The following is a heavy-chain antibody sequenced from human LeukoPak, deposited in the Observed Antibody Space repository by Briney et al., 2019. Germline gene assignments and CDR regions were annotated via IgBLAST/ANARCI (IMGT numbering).Heavy chain of an antibody. CDR1: GFTFSSYA. V-gene: IGHV3-23*01. D-gene: IGHD2-8*01. J-gene: IGHJ4*01. CDR2: VTGRGVGT. Sequence: GEFLRLSCAASGFTFSSYALAWVRQAPGKGLEWVSAVTGRGVGTHYADSVKGRFTISRDNSKNMMYLQMNSLRAEDTAIYFCGSDPNGDYVGALGYWGRGTLVTVSS. CDR3: GSDPNGDYVGALGY.